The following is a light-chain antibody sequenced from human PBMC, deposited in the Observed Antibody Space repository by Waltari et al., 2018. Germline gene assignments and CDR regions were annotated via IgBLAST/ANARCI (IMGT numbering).Light chain of an antibody. V-gene: IGLV2-14*03. CDR3: SSYTSSSTWV. Sequence: QSALTQPASVPGSPGPSTTISCPGTSRDVGGYHYASWYQQHPGKAPKLMIYDVSNRPSGVSNRFSGSKSGNTASLTISGLQAEDEADYYCSSYTSSSTWVFGGGTKLTVL. J-gene: IGLJ3*02. CDR2: DVS. CDR1: SRDVGGYHY.